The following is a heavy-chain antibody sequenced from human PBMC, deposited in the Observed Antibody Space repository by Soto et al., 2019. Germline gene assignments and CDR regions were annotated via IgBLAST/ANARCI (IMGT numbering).Heavy chain of an antibody. CDR3: ARLGYCSSATCKYYFYYYGMDV. CDR1: GFSFGSYS. J-gene: IGHJ6*02. Sequence: PGVSLRLSCEASGFSFGSYSMNWVRQAPGKWLEWVSFISGRGTTTYYADSVRGRFTVSRDNAKNSLSLEVNSLRDEDTAVYYCARLGYCSSATCKYYFYYYGMDVWGQGTTVTVSS. CDR2: ISGRGTTT. V-gene: IGHV3-48*02. D-gene: IGHD2-2*01.